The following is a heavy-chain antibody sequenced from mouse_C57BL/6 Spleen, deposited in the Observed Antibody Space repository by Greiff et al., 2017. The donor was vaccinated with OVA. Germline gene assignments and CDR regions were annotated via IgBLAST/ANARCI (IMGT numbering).Heavy chain of an antibody. CDR2: INPSSGYT. CDR1: GYSFTSYW. V-gene: IGHV1-7*01. J-gene: IGHJ4*01. D-gene: IGHD1-1*01. Sequence: VQLQQSGAELAKPGDSVKLSCSASGYSFTSYWMHWAKQRPGQGLVWIGYINPSSGYTKYNQTFKDKATLTADKSSSTAYMQLSSLTYEDSAVYDCARKDYYGSSYNYYAMDYWGQGTTVTVSS. CDR3: ARKDYYGSSYNYYAMDY.